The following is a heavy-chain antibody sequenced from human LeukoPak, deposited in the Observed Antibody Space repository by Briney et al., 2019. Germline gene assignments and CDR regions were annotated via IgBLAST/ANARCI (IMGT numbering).Heavy chain of an antibody. D-gene: IGHD5-12*01. J-gene: IGHJ4*02. CDR1: GGSISSGSYY. CDR2: IYTSGST. CDR3: AREGARYSGYDS. Sequence: PSETLSLTCTVSGGSISSGSYYWSWIRQPAGKGLEWIGRIYTSGSTNYNPSLKSRVTKSVDTSKNQFSLKLSSVTAADTAVYYCAREGARYSGYDSWGQGTLVTVSS. V-gene: IGHV4-61*02.